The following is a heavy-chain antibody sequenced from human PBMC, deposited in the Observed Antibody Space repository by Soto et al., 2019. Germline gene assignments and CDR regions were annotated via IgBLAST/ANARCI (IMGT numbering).Heavy chain of an antibody. D-gene: IGHD3-10*01. CDR2: MYSSGST. CDR3: ARLYDESCYGSGSYQFDY. Sequence: PSETLSLTCTVSGGSISSSFYWDWIRQPPGKGLEWIGNMYSSGSTYYNPSLKSRVTISVDTSKNQFSLKLTSVTAADTAVYYCARLYDESCYGSGSYQFDYWGQGTLVTVS. V-gene: IGHV4-39*07. CDR1: GGSISSSFY. J-gene: IGHJ4*02.